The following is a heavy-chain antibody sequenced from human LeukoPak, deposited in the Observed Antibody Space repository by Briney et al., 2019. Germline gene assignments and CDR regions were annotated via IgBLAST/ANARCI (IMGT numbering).Heavy chain of an antibody. J-gene: IGHJ4*02. Sequence: GGSLRLSCAASGFMFSTYWMTWVRQAPGKGLEWVANIKPDGSETYYVDSVKGRFTISRDNTKNLLYLQMNSLRGEDAAVYHCGGFGYEAGVDLWGQGTLASVSS. CDR2: IKPDGSET. D-gene: IGHD2-15*01. CDR1: GFMFSTYW. CDR3: GGFGYEAGVDL. V-gene: IGHV3-7*01.